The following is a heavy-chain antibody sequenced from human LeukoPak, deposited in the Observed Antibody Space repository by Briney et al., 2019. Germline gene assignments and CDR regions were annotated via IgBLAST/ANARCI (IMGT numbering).Heavy chain of an antibody. Sequence: GGSLRLSCAASGFTFSSHGMHWVGHAPGKGLEWVAFIRYDGSNKYYTDFGKGRFTISKDNSKNTLYLQMNSLRAEDTAVYYCARLRIAVAGTIDYWGQGTLVTVSS. V-gene: IGHV3-30*02. CDR2: IRYDGSNK. J-gene: IGHJ4*02. CDR3: ARLRIAVAGTIDY. D-gene: IGHD6-19*01. CDR1: GFTFSSHG.